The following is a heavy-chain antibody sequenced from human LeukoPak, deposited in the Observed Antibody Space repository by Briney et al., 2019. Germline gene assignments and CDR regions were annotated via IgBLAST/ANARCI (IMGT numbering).Heavy chain of an antibody. D-gene: IGHD6-13*01. Sequence: PSETLSLTCAVYGGSFSGYYWSWIRQPPGKGLEWIGEINHSGSTNYNPSLKSRVTISVDTSKHQFSLKLSSVTAADTAVYYCASGYSSSYGYWGQGTLVTVSS. CDR2: INHSGST. CDR3: ASGYSSSYGY. V-gene: IGHV4-34*01. CDR1: GGSFSGYY. J-gene: IGHJ4*02.